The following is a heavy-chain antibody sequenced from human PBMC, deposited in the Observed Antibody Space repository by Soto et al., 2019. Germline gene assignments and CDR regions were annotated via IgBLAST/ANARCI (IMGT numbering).Heavy chain of an antibody. V-gene: IGHV1-24*01. CDR1: GYTLTELS. J-gene: IGHJ4*02. Sequence: VKDTCKVSGYTLTELSMHWVGQAPGKGVEWMGGFDPEDGETIYAQKFQGRVTMTEDTSKDTAYMELSSLRAEDTAVYYCARGGYFDSSNYLAYWGLGTLVTVSS. CDR2: FDPEDGET. D-gene: IGHD3-22*01. CDR3: ARGGYFDSSNYLAY.